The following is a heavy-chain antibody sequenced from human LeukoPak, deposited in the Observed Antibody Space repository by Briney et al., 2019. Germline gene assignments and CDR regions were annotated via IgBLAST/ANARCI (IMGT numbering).Heavy chain of an antibody. CDR1: GYTFTSYY. D-gene: IGHD5-12*01. J-gene: IGHJ2*01. CDR2: INPSGGST. CDR3: ARDSAVDIVATTRNWYFDL. V-gene: IGHV1-46*01. Sequence: ASVKVSCKASGYTFTSYYMHWVRQAPGQGLEWMGLINPSGGSTSYAQKFQGRVTMTRDTSTSTVYMELSSLRSEDTAVYYCARDSAVDIVATTRNWYFDLWGRGTLVTVSS.